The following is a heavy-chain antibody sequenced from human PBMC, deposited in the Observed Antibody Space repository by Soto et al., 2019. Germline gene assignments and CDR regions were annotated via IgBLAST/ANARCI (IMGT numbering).Heavy chain of an antibody. CDR3: ARDYYGMDV. CDR2: TYQSGSA. CDR1: GGSISSGGYS. V-gene: IGHV4-30-2*06. Sequence: GGSISSGGYSWTWIRQSPGKGLEWIGYTYQSGSAYYNPSLKSRVTISVDRSKNQFSLNLTSVTAADTAVYYCARDYYGMDVWGQGTTVTVSS. J-gene: IGHJ6*02.